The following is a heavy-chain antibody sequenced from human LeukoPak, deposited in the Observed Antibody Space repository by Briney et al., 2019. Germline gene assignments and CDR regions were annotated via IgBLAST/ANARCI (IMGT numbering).Heavy chain of an antibody. J-gene: IGHJ4*02. Sequence: GGSLTLSCAVSGFIVSTYHMNWVRQAPGKGLEWVSVAFSGSSTSYADSVKGRFTISRDNSRNMLYLQMNNLRAEDTAVYYCAKGDPPTYYDILTGQDYWGQGTLVTVSS. V-gene: IGHV3-53*01. CDR2: AFSGSST. CDR1: GFIVSTYH. CDR3: AKGDPPTYYDILTGQDY. D-gene: IGHD3-9*01.